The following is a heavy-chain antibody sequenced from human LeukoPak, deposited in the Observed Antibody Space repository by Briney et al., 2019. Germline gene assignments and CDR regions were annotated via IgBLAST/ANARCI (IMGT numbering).Heavy chain of an antibody. CDR1: GFTFSSYG. Sequence: GGSLRLSCAASGFTFSSYGMHWVRQAPGKGLEWVAFIRYDGSNKYYADSVKGRFTISRDNSKNTLYLQMNSLRAEDTAVYYCARKEGGQLVNTRRWFDPWGRGTLVTVSS. V-gene: IGHV3-30*02. CDR3: ARKEGGQLVNTRRWFDP. D-gene: IGHD6-13*01. J-gene: IGHJ5*02. CDR2: IRYDGSNK.